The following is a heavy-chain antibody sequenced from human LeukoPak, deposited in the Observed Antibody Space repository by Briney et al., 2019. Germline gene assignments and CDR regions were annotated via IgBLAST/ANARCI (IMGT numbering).Heavy chain of an antibody. CDR1: GFTFDDYA. Sequence: GRSLRLSCTTSGFTFDDYAMHWVRQVPGKGLEWVSGITWNSVNIGYADSVRGRFTISRDNAKNSLCLQMNSLRAEDTALYYCAKDKAMAGFYYFDYWGQGTLVTVSS. CDR2: ITWNSVNI. D-gene: IGHD6-19*01. CDR3: AKDKAMAGFYYFDY. V-gene: IGHV3-9*01. J-gene: IGHJ4*02.